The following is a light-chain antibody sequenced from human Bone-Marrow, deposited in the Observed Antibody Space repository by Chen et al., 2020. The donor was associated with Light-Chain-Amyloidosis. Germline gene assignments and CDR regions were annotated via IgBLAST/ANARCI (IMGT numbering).Light chain of an antibody. CDR2: DES. Sequence: SYVLTQPSSVSVAPGQTATIVCGGNNIGSTSVHWYQQTPGQAPLLVVYDESDRPSGIPERLSGSNSGNTATLTISRVEAGDESDYYGQVWDRSSDRPVFVGGTKLTVL. CDR3: QVWDRSSDRPV. CDR1: NIGSTS. V-gene: IGLV3-21*02. J-gene: IGLJ3*02.